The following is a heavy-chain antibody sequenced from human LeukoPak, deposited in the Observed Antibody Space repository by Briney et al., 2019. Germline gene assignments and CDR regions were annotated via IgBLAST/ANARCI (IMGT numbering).Heavy chain of an antibody. CDR3: AKHSGSYFIYHVDS. Sequence: GGSLRLSCAASGFTFSSYGMSWVRQAPGRGLERVSTISGSAYNSYYADSVKGRFTISRDNSANTLYLQMNSLRAEDTALYYCAKHSGSYFIYHVDSWGQGTLVTVSS. J-gene: IGHJ4*02. D-gene: IGHD1-26*01. V-gene: IGHV3-23*01. CDR1: GFTFSSYG. CDR2: ISGSAYNS.